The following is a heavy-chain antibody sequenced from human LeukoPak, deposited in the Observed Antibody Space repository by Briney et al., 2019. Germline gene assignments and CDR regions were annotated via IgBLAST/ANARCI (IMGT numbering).Heavy chain of an antibody. V-gene: IGHV3-48*01. Sequence: PGGSLRLSCAASGFTFSSYSINWVRQAPGKGLEWVSYISGSISTIYYADSVKGRFTIFRDNAKNSLYLQMNSLRAEDTAVYYCAKDIVGSSRDWGQGTLVTVSS. CDR2: ISGSISTI. CDR1: GFTFSSYS. J-gene: IGHJ4*02. D-gene: IGHD6-6*01. CDR3: AKDIVGSSRD.